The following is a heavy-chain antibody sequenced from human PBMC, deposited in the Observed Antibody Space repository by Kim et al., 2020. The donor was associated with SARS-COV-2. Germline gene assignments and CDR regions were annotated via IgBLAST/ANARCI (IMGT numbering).Heavy chain of an antibody. CDR1: GYTFTMNA. CDR3: TRVIWGTYRYTDY. V-gene: IGHV7-4-1*02. Sequence: ASVKVSCKASGYTFTMNAISWVRQAPGQGLEWMGWINTDTGNPTSAQAFTRRFVFSVDTSVTTAYLQISSLEPEDTALYYCTRVIWGTYRYTDYWGPGTLVTGSS. J-gene: IGHJ4*02. CDR2: INTDTGNP. D-gene: IGHD3-16*02.